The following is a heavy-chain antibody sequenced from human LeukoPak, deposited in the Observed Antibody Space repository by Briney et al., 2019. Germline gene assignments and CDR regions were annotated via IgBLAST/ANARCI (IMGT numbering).Heavy chain of an antibody. CDR1: GGSIKTNTYY. V-gene: IGHV4-39*07. CDR2: INHSGST. Sequence: PSETLSLTCSVSGGSIKTNTYYWTWIRQPPGKGLEWIGEINHSGSTNYNPSLKSRVTISVDTSKNQFSLKLSSVTAADTAVYYCARSHMVRGSPPGCWGQGTLVTVSS. CDR3: ARSHMVRGSPPGC. J-gene: IGHJ4*02. D-gene: IGHD3-10*01.